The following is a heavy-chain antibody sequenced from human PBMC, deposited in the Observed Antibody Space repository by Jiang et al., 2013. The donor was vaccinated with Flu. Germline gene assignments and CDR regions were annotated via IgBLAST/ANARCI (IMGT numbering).Heavy chain of an antibody. V-gene: IGHV4-31*03. D-gene: IGHD6-19*01. J-gene: IGHJ4*02. CDR1: GGSISSGGYY. Sequence: PGLVKPSQTLSLTCTVSGGSISSGGYYWSWIRQHPGKGLEWIGYIYYSGSTYYNPSLKSRVTISVDTSKNQFSLKLSSVTAADTAVYYCARAPTENSSGWYPVRSWGQGTLVTVSS. CDR2: IYYSGST. CDR3: ARAPTENSSGWYPVRS.